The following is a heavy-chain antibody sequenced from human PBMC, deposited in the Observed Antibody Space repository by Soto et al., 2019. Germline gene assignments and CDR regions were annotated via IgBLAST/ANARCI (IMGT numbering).Heavy chain of an antibody. CDR1: GDSVSSNSAA. CDR2: TYYRSKWYN. CDR3: ARAEPLVYSSSWYYFDY. J-gene: IGHJ4*02. V-gene: IGHV6-1*01. D-gene: IGHD6-13*01. Sequence: SQTLSLTCAISGDSVSSNSAAWNWIRQSPSRGLEWLGRTYYRSKWYNDYAVSVKSRITINPDTSKNQFSLQLNSVTPEDTAVYYCARAEPLVYSSSWYYFDYWGQGTLVTVSS.